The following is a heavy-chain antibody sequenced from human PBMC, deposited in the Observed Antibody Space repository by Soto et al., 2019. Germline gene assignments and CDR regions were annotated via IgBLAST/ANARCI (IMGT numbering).Heavy chain of an antibody. CDR3: ARVEGEWLRLGLGYYYGMDV. J-gene: IGHJ6*02. CDR1: GYTFTSYD. D-gene: IGHD5-12*01. CDR2: MNPNSGNT. Sequence: QVQLVQSGAEVKKPGASVKVSCKASGYTFTSYDINWVRQATGQGLEWMGWMNPNSGNTGYAQKFQGRVTMTRNTSISTAYMEQSSLRSEDTAVYYCARVEGEWLRLGLGYYYGMDVWGQGTTVTVSS. V-gene: IGHV1-8*01.